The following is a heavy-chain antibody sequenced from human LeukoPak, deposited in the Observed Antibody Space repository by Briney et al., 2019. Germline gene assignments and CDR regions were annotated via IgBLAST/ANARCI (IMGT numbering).Heavy chain of an antibody. V-gene: IGHV1-2*06. CDR1: GYTFTGYY. Sequence: GASVKVSCKASGYTFTGYYMHWVRQAPGQGLEWMGRINPNSGGTNYAQKFQGRVTMTRDTSISTAYMELSRLRSDDTAVYYCARGYRGPVVAPAAMLDPWGQGTLVTVST. CDR3: ARGYRGPVVAPAAMLDP. J-gene: IGHJ5*02. CDR2: INPNSGGT. D-gene: IGHD2-2*01.